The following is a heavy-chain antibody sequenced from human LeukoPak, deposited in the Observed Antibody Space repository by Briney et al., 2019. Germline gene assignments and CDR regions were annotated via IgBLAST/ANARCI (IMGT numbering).Heavy chain of an antibody. CDR3: AREGGSQGVGP. CDR1: GGTFSSYA. CDR2: IIPIFGTA. D-gene: IGHD1-26*01. V-gene: IGHV1-69*13. J-gene: IGHJ5*02. Sequence: GASVKVSCKASGGTFSSYAISWVRQAPEQGLEWMGGIIPIFGTANYAQKFQGRVTITADESTSTAYMELSGLRSEDTAVYYCAREGGSQGVGPWGQGTLVTVSS.